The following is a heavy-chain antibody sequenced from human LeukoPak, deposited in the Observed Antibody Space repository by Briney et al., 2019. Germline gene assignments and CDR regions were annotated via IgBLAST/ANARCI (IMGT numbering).Heavy chain of an antibody. J-gene: IGHJ3*02. CDR3: VIVVVVAATQWSAFDI. V-gene: IGHV1-69*01. D-gene: IGHD2-15*01. Sequence: SVKVSCKASGGTFSSYAISWVRQAPGQGLEWMGGIIPIFGTANYAQKFQGRVTITADEPTSTAYMELSSLRSEDTAVYYCVIVVVVAATQWSAFDIWGQGTMVTVSS. CDR1: GGTFSSYA. CDR2: IIPIFGTA.